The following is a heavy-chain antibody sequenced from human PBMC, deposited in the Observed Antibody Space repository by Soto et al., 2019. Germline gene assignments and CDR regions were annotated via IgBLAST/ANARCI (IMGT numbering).Heavy chain of an antibody. Sequence: PGESLKISCKGSGYRFSNYWIGWVRQMPGKGLEWMGIIYPGDSDTTYSPSFEGQVTMSADKSITTAYVQWSSLKASDTAMYYCARSPRSSPYFDYWGQGALVTVSS. V-gene: IGHV5-51*01. D-gene: IGHD6-13*01. CDR3: ARSPRSSPYFDY. CDR2: IYPGDSDT. J-gene: IGHJ4*02. CDR1: GYRFSNYW.